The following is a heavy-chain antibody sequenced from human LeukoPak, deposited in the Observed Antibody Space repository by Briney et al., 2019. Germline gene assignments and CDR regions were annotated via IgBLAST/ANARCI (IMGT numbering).Heavy chain of an antibody. CDR2: IGAYNGNT. J-gene: IGHJ4*02. Sequence: ASVKVSCKASGGTFSSYAISWVRQAPGQGLEWMGWIGAYNGNTNYAQKLQGRVTMTTDTSTSTAYMELRSLRSDDTAVYYCARAPRRYCSGGSCYFDYWGQGTLVTVSS. D-gene: IGHD2-15*01. V-gene: IGHV1-18*01. CDR1: GGTFSSYA. CDR3: ARAPRRYCSGGSCYFDY.